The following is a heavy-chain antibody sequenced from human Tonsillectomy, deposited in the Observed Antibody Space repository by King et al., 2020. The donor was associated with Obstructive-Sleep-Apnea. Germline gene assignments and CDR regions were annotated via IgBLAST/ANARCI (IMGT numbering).Heavy chain of an antibody. D-gene: IGHD3-10*01. CDR1: GFTFSSYG. V-gene: IGHV3-30*18. CDR2: ISYDGSNK. CDR3: AKDRLYGSGSWIDY. Sequence: HVQLVESGGGVVQPGRSLRLSCAASGFTFSSYGMHWVRQAPGKGLEWVAVISYDGSNKYYADSVKGRFTISRDNSKNTLYLQMNSLRAEDTAVYYCAKDRLYGSGSWIDYWGQGTLVTVSS. J-gene: IGHJ4*02.